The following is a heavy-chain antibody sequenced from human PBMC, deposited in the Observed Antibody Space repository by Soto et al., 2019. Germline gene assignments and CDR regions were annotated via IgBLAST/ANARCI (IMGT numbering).Heavy chain of an antibody. Sequence: QVQLVESGGGVVQPGRSLRLSCAASGFTFSSYGMHWVRQAPGRGLEWVAVISHDGSNNYYADSVKGRFTISRDNSKNTLYLQMNSLRVEDTAVYYCAKEARTLAAIGEYYHYYGMGVWGQGSTDTVCS. CDR3: AKEARTLAAIGEYYHYYGMGV. CDR2: ISHDGSNN. J-gene: IGHJ6*02. D-gene: IGHD2-2*02. CDR1: GFTFSSYG. V-gene: IGHV3-30*18.